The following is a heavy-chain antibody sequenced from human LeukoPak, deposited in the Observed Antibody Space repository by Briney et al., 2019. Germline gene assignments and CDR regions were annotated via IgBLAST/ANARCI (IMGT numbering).Heavy chain of an antibody. J-gene: IGHJ4*02. CDR1: GFTFSDYY. CDR2: ISSSDSTI. CDR3: ARPPSLWLVDY. Sequence: GGSLRLSCAASGFTFSDYYMIWIRQAPGKGLEWVSYISSSDSTIFYADSVKGRFTISRDNAKNSLYLQMNSLRAEDKAVYYCARPPSLWLVDYWGQGTLVTVSS. D-gene: IGHD6-19*01. V-gene: IGHV3-11*04.